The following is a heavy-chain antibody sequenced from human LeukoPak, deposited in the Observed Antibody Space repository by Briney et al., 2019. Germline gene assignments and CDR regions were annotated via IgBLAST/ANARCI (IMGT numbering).Heavy chain of an antibody. J-gene: IGHJ5*02. CDR3: ALDCSGSYYLYNWFDP. V-gene: IGHV1-2*02. Sequence: ASVTVSCTASGYTFTGYYMHWVRQAPGQGLEWMGGINHNSGGTNYAQTFRGRVTITRATTNSTAYMERSRLRSDDTAVYYWALDCSGSYYLYNWFDPWGQGTLGTVSS. D-gene: IGHD3-10*02. CDR2: INHNSGGT. CDR1: GYTFTGYY.